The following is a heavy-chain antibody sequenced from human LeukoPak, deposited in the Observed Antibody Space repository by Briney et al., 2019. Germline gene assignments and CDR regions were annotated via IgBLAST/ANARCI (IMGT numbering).Heavy chain of an antibody. V-gene: IGHV3-30-3*01. J-gene: IGHJ4*02. CDR3: ASAAIFGELFHDY. CDR1: GFTFSSYA. D-gene: IGHD3-10*01. Sequence: GRSLRLSCAASGFTFSSYAMHWVRQAPGKGLEWVAVISYDGSNKYYADSVKGRFTISRDNSKNTLYLQMNNLRAEDTAVYYCASAAIFGELFHDYWGQGTLVTVSS. CDR2: ISYDGSNK.